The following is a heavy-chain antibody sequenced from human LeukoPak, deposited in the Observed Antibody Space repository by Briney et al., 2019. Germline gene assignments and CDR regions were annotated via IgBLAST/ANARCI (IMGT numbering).Heavy chain of an antibody. CDR2: ISGSGGNT. CDR1: GFTFSSSA. J-gene: IGHJ4*02. V-gene: IGHV3-23*01. D-gene: IGHD2-21*01. CDR3: AKGNPLFYFDY. Sequence: GGSLRLSCAASGFTFSSSAMRWVRQTPGKGLEWVSSISGSGGNTYYADSVKGRFTISRDNSKNTVYLQMNSLRAEDTAVYYCAKGNPLFYFDYWGQGALVTVSS.